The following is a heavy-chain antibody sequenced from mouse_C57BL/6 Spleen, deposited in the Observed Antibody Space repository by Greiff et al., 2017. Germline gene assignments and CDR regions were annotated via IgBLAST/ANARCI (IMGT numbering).Heavy chain of an antibody. CDR1: GYTFTSYW. V-gene: IGHV1-7*01. J-gene: IGHJ1*03. CDR2: INPSSGYT. CDR3: ARGIYDGYPSV. Sequence: VKLQESGAELAKPGASVKLSCTASGYTFTSYWMPWVKQSPGQGLEWIGYINPSSGYTEYDQKFKDKATLTADKSSSTAYMQLSSLPYEDSAVYYCARGIYDGYPSVWGTGTTVTVSS. D-gene: IGHD2-3*01.